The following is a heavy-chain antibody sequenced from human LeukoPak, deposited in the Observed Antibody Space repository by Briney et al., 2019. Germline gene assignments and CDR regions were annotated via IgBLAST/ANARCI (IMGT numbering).Heavy chain of an antibody. Sequence: SGTLSLTCAVYGGSFSGFYWSWIRQPPGKGLEWIGEISHSGTTYYNPSLKSRVTVSVDTSKSQFSLRLSSVTAADTAVYYCARGGLDTRRGGYFDYWGQGILVTVSS. D-gene: IGHD5-18*01. CDR1: GGSFSGFY. CDR2: ISHSGTT. CDR3: ARGGLDTRRGGYFDY. J-gene: IGHJ4*02. V-gene: IGHV4-34*01.